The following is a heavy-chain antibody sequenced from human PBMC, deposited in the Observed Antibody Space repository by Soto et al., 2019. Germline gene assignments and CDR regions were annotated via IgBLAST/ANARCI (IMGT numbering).Heavy chain of an antibody. V-gene: IGHV1-18*01. CDR1: GYTFTSYG. CDR2: ISAYNGNT. J-gene: IGHJ4*02. CDR3: AREGYCSSTSCSHFDY. D-gene: IGHD2-2*01. Sequence: QVQLVQSGAEVKKPGASVKVSCKASGYTFTSYGISWVRQASGQGLEWMGWISAYNGNTNYAQKLQGRVTMTTDTSTSTADMELRSLRSDDTAVYYCAREGYCSSTSCSHFDYWGQGTLVTVSS.